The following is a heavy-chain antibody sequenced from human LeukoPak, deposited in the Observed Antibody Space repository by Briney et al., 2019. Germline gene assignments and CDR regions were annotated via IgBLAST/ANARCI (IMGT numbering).Heavy chain of an antibody. J-gene: IGHJ4*02. D-gene: IGHD6-13*01. V-gene: IGHV3-21*01. CDR3: ARDSSWYFDY. Sequence: GGSLRLSCAASGFTFSSYSMNWVRQAQGKGLEWVSSISSSSSYIYYAESVKGRFTISRDNAKNSLYLQMNSLRAEDTAVYYCARDSSWYFDYWGQGTLVTVSS. CDR1: GFTFSSYS. CDR2: ISSSSSYI.